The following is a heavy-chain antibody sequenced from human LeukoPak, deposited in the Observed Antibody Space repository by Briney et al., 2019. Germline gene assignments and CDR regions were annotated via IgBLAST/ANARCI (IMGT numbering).Heavy chain of an antibody. D-gene: IGHD4-11*01. CDR2: INHSGST. Sequence: PSETLSLTCAVYGGSFSGYYWSWIRQPPGKGLEGIGEINHSGSTNYNPSLKSRVTISVDTSKNQFSLKLTSVTAADTAVYYCARGRTVFDYWGQGALVTVSS. CDR1: GGSFSGYY. CDR3: ARGRTVFDY. V-gene: IGHV4-34*01. J-gene: IGHJ4*02.